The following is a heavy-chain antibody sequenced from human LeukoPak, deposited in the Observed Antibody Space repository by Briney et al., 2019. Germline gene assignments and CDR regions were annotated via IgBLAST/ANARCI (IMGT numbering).Heavy chain of an antibody. J-gene: IGHJ3*02. V-gene: IGHV1-69*13. Sequence: GASVKVSCKASGGTFSSYAISWVRQAPGQGLEWMGGIIPIFGTANYAQKFQGRVTITADESTSTAYMELSSLRSEDTAVYYCARGARAGYDAFDIWGQGTMVTVSS. CDR2: IIPIFGTA. D-gene: IGHD5-24*01. CDR3: ARGARAGYDAFDI. CDR1: GGTFSSYA.